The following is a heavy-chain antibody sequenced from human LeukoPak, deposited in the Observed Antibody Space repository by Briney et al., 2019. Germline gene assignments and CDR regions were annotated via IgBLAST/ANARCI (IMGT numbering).Heavy chain of an antibody. CDR1: GGSITSTGYY. V-gene: IGHV4-39*01. CDR3: ARRRTRSPFDS. Sequence: PSETLSLTCTVSGGSITSTGYYWGWIREPPGKGLEWIGSIYYSGSTYYHPSLKSRVTISVDTSNNQFSLKLTSVPSADTAVYYCARRRTRSPFDSWGQGTLVTVSS. D-gene: IGHD1-14*01. J-gene: IGHJ4*02. CDR2: IYYSGST.